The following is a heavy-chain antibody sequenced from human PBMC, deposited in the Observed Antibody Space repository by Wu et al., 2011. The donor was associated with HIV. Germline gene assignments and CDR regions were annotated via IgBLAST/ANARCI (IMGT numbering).Heavy chain of an antibody. V-gene: IGHV5-51*03. J-gene: IGHJ4*02. CDR2: IYPGDSDT. CDR3: ARHSQPDY. Sequence: VQLVQSGAEVKXPGESLKISCKASGYTFISYAIAWVRQMPGKGLEWMGIIYPGDSDTRYSPSFRGQVTISADKSISTAYLQWSSLKASDTAMYYCARHSQPDYWGQGTLVTVSS. CDR1: GYTFISYA. D-gene: IGHD1-1*01.